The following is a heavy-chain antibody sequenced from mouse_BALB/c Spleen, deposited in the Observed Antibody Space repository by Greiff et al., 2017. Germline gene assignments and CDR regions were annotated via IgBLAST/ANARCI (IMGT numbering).Heavy chain of an antibody. Sequence: EVKLQQSGGGLVQPKGSLKLSCAASGFTFNTYAMNWVRQAPGKGLEWVARIRSKSNNYATYYADSVKDRFTISRDDSQSMLYLQMNNLKTEDTAMYYCVRFTVGYFDVWGAGTTVTVS. J-gene: IGHJ1*01. CDR2: IRSKSNNYAT. D-gene: IGHD1-1*01. CDR3: VRFTVGYFDV. V-gene: IGHV10-1*02. CDR1: GFTFNTYA.